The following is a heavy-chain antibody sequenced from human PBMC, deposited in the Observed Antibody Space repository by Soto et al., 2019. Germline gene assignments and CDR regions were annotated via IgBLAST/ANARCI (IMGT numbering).Heavy chain of an antibody. D-gene: IGHD6-13*01. CDR1: GFTFSSYG. J-gene: IGHJ4*02. V-gene: IGHV3-33*01. CDR3: AREWPSEQQLVDY. CDR2: IWYDGSNK. Sequence: GGSLRLSCAASGFTFSSYGMHWVRQAPGKGLEWVAVIWYDGSNKYYADSVKGRFTISRDNSKNTLYLQMNSLRAEDTAVYYCAREWPSEQQLVDYWGQGTLVTVSS.